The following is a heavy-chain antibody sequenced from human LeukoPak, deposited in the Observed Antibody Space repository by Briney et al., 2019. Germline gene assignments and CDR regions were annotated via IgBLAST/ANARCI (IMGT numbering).Heavy chain of an antibody. CDR2: IYTSGST. Sequence: PSETLSLTCTVSGGSISSGSYYWSWIRQPAGKGLEWIGRIYTSGSTDYNPSLKSRVTISVDTSKNQFSLKLSSVTAADTAVYYCARSRAGYCSGGSCYSDAFDIWGQGTMVTVSS. CDR3: ARSRAGYCSGGSCYSDAFDI. CDR1: GGSISSGSYY. J-gene: IGHJ3*02. D-gene: IGHD2-15*01. V-gene: IGHV4-61*02.